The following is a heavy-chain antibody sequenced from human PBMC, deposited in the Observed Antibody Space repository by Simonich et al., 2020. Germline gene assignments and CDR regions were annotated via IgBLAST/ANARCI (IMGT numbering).Heavy chain of an antibody. D-gene: IGHD2-15*01. CDR3: ARGGLADRRIVYYYYMDV. V-gene: IGHV1-69*06. Sequence: QVQLVQSGAEVKKPGSSVKVSCTASGGTFSSYAISWVRQAPGQGIEWRVGIIPNLGKANNARKGQGRVTITADKSTSTAYMELSSLRSEDTAVYYCARGGLADRRIVYYYYMDVWGKGTTVTVSS. J-gene: IGHJ6*03. CDR2: IIPNLGKA. CDR1: GGTFSSYA.